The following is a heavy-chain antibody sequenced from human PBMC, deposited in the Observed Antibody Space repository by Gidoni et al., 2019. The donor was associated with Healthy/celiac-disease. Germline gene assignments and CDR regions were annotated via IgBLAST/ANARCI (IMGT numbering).Heavy chain of an antibody. CDR3: AKAGCSSTSCYVGEIFDY. CDR2: ISGSGGST. Sequence: EVQLLESGGGLVQPGGSLRLSCAASGFTFSSYAMSWVRQAPGKGLEGVSAISGSGGSTYYADSVKGRFTISRDNSKNTLYLQMNSLRAEDTAVYYCAKAGCSSTSCYVGEIFDYWGQGTLVTVSS. J-gene: IGHJ4*02. CDR1: GFTFSSYA. V-gene: IGHV3-23*01. D-gene: IGHD2-2*01.